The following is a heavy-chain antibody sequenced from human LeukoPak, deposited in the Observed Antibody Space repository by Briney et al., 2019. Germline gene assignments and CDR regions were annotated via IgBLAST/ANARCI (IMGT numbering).Heavy chain of an antibody. CDR3: ARGDSIGGHTDY. J-gene: IGHJ4*02. CDR1: GESFSGYY. V-gene: IGHV4-34*01. Sequence: SETLSLTCAVYGESFSGYYWSWIRQPPGKGLEWIGEINHSGSTNYNPSLKSRVTMSVDTSKKQFSLKMTSVTAADTAVYYCARGDSIGGHTDYWGQGTLVTVSS. D-gene: IGHD3-16*01. CDR2: INHSGST.